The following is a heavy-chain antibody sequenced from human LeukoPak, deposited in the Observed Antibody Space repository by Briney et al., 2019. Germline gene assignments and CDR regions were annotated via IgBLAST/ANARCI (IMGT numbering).Heavy chain of an antibody. V-gene: IGHV3-21*04. CDR1: GFTFSSYS. Sequence: GGSLRLSCASSGFTFSSYSMNWVRQAAGKGLEWVSSISSSSSYIYYADSVKGRFTISRDNAKNSLYLQMNSLRAEDTAIYYCEGYDILTGPEAFDIWGQGTVVTVSS. D-gene: IGHD3-9*01. CDR2: ISSSSSYI. J-gene: IGHJ3*02. CDR3: EGYDILTGPEAFDI.